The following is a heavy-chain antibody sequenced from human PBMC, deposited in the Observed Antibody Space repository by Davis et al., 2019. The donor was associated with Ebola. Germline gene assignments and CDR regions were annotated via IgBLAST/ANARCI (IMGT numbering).Heavy chain of an antibody. D-gene: IGHD3-3*01. CDR1: GGSVSSGSYY. CDR2: IYYSGST. J-gene: IGHJ4*02. V-gene: IGHV4-61*01. CDR3: ARDTYYDFWSGSYGVGY. Sequence: PSETLSLTCTVSGGSVSSGSYYWSWIRQPPGKGLEWIGYIYYSGSTNYNPSLKSRVTISVDTSKNQFSLKLSSVTAADTAVYYCARDTYYDFWSGSYGVGYWGQGTLVTVSS.